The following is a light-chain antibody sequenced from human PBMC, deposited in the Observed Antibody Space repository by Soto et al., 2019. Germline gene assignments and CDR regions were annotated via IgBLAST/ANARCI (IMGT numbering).Light chain of an antibody. CDR3: QQYGSSGT. CDR2: GAS. J-gene: IGKJ1*01. Sequence: EIVLTQSPATLSLSPGERATLSCRASQSVDNYLAWYQQKPGQAPRLLIYGASNRATGIPDRFSGSGSGTDFTLTISRLEPEDFAVYYCQQYGSSGTFGQGTKVEIK. CDR1: QSVDNY. V-gene: IGKV3-20*01.